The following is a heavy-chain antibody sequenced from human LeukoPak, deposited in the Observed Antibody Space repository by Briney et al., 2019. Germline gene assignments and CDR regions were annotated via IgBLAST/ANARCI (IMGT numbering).Heavy chain of an antibody. CDR3: SRGGNFAF. CDR1: GYSISSGYY. CDR2: INHSGST. J-gene: IGHJ4*02. Sequence: SETLSLTCAVSGYSISSGYYWGWIRPPPGKGLEWIGSINHSGSTYYNPSLKSRVTISIDTSKNQFSLNLSSVTAADTAVYYCSRGGNFAFWGQGTLVTVSS. V-gene: IGHV4-38-2*01.